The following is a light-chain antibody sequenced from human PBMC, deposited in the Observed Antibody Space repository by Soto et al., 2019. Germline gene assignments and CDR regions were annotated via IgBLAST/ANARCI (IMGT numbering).Light chain of an antibody. J-gene: IGLJ2*01. CDR2: EGT. V-gene: IGLV2-23*01. CDR3: CSYYGSGTMI. Sequence: QSALTQPASVSGSPGQSITISCTGTSSDVGSYDLVSWFQHHPGEAAKLMIYEGTKRPSGVSNRFSGSKSGNTASLTISGLQTEDEADYYCCSYYGSGTMIFGRGTKLTVL. CDR1: SSDVGSYDL.